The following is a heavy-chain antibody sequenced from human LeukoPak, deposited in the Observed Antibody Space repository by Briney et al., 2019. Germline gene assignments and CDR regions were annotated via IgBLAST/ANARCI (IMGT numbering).Heavy chain of an antibody. CDR3: ARGHLDLRFLEWLLFGY. CDR1: GYTFTSYS. D-gene: IGHD3-3*01. CDR2: INPSGGST. Sequence: ASVKVSCKASGYTFTSYSMHWVRQAPGQGLEWMGIINPSGGSTSYAQKFQGRVTMTRDTSTSTVYMELSRLRSDDTAVYYCARGHLDLRFLEWLLFGYWGQGTLVTVSS. V-gene: IGHV1-46*01. J-gene: IGHJ4*02.